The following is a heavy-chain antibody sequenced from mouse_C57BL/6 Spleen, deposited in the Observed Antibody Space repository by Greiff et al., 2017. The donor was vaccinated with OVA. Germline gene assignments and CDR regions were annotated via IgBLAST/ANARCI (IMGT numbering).Heavy chain of an antibody. Sequence: QVQLQQPGAELVKPGASVKLSCKASGYTFTSYWMHWVKQRPGRGLEWIGRIDPNSGGTKYKEKCKSKATLTVDKPSRTGYMQLRSLTYEDSAVYYCAREVNGDDSYWGQGTTLTVSS. CDR1: GYTFTSYW. J-gene: IGHJ2*01. D-gene: IGHD4-1*01. CDR3: AREVNGDDSY. V-gene: IGHV1-72*01. CDR2: IDPNSGGT.